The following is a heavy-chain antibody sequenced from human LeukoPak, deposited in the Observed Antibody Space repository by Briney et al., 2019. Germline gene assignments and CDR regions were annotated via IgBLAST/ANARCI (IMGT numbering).Heavy chain of an antibody. CDR1: GFTFSSYG. Sequence: GGTLRLSCAASGFTFSSYGMSWVRQAPGKGLEWVSVISGSGGTTYYADSVKGRFTISRDNSKNTLYLQMNSLRAEDTAVYYCAKDIYYYDKNYFDYWGLGTLVTVSS. J-gene: IGHJ4*02. D-gene: IGHD3-22*01. CDR3: AKDIYYYDKNYFDY. CDR2: ISGSGGTT. V-gene: IGHV3-23*01.